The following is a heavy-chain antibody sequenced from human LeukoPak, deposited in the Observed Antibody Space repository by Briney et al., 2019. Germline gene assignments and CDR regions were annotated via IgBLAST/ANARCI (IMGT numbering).Heavy chain of an antibody. CDR1: GYTFTNSY. CDR2: INPDGGNT. Sequence: ASVKVSCKASGYTFTNSYIHWVRQAPGQVLEWMGLINPDGGNTNYAQNFQGRVTLTRDTSTSTVYMELSSLRSEDTAIYYCAKIRDGYNDAYDLWGQGTVVTVPS. CDR3: AKIRDGYNDAYDL. V-gene: IGHV1-46*01. D-gene: IGHD5-24*01. J-gene: IGHJ3*01.